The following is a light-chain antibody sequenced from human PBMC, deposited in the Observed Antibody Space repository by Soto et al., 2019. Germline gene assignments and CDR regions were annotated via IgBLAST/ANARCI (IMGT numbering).Light chain of an antibody. Sequence: VLTQSPLSLPVTPGEPASICCRSSQSLLHSIGYNYLDWYLQKPGQSPQLLIYLGSNRASGVSDRFSRSGSGTDFTLKISRVDAEDVGVYYCMQTLQTPVTFGQGTRLEIK. V-gene: IGKV2-28*01. CDR1: QSLLHSIGYNY. CDR2: LGS. CDR3: MQTLQTPVT. J-gene: IGKJ5*01.